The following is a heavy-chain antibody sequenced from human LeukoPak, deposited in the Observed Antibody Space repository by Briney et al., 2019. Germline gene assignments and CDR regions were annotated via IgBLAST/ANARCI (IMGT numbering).Heavy chain of an antibody. Sequence: ASVKVSCKASGGTFSSYAISWVRQAPGQGLEWMGRIIPIFGIANYAQKFQGGVTITADKSTSTAYMELSSLISEDTAVYYCATENDYGDYTRFDYWGQGTLVTVSS. CDR2: IIPIFGIA. V-gene: IGHV1-69*04. J-gene: IGHJ4*02. CDR1: GGTFSSYA. CDR3: ATENDYGDYTRFDY. D-gene: IGHD4-17*01.